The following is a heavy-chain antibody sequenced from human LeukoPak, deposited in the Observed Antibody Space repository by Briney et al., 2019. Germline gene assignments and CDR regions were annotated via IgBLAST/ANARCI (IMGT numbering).Heavy chain of an antibody. V-gene: IGHV3-74*01. Sequence: GSLRLSCAASGFTFSKYWMLWVRQAPGKGLESVSRINTDGTVTTYADSVKGRFTVSRDNADNTMFLQMNSVRDEDTAVYYCATKQWLAPPPDSWGQGTPVTVSS. CDR2: INTDGTVT. D-gene: IGHD6-19*01. J-gene: IGHJ4*02. CDR3: ATKQWLAPPPDS. CDR1: GFTFSKYW.